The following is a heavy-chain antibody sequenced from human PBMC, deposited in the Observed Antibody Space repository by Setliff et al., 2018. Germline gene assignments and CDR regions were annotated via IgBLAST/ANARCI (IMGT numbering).Heavy chain of an antibody. V-gene: IGHV4-4*08. D-gene: IGHD6-13*01. J-gene: IGHJ1*01. CDR1: GGSISSYY. Sequence: LSLTCSVSGGSISSYYWSWIRQPPGKGLEWIGYIYISGSTNYNPSLKSRVTISVDTSKNQFSLKLSSVTAADTAVYYCARGRYNSSWYQHWGQGTLVTVSS. CDR3: ARGRYNSSWYQH. CDR2: IYISGST.